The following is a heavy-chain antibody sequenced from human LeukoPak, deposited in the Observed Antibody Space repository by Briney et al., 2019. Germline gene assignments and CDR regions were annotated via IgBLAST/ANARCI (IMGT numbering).Heavy chain of an antibody. V-gene: IGHV1-69*04. Sequence: GASVKVSCKASGGTFSSYAISWMRQAPGQGLEWMGRIIPILGIANYAQKFQGRVTITADKSTSTAYMELSSLRSEDTAVYYCATGNRHYYYHGMDVWGQGTTVTVSS. CDR1: GGTFSSYA. D-gene: IGHD1-14*01. CDR3: ATGNRHYYYHGMDV. CDR2: IIPILGIA. J-gene: IGHJ6*02.